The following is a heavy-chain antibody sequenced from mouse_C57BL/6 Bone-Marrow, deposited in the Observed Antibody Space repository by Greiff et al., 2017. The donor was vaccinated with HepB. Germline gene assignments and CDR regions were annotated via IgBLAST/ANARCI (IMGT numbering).Heavy chain of an antibody. J-gene: IGHJ4*01. CDR1: GYSITSDY. D-gene: IGHD1-1*01. CDR3: ARGGAYGSSYYYAMDY. V-gene: IGHV3-8*01. Sequence: EVKLMESGPGLAKPSQTLSLTCSVTGYSITSDYWNWIRKFPGNKLEYMGYISYSGSTYYNPSLKSRISITRDTSKNQYYLQLNSVTTEDTATYYCARGGAYGSSYYYAMDYWGQGTSVTVSS. CDR2: ISYSGST.